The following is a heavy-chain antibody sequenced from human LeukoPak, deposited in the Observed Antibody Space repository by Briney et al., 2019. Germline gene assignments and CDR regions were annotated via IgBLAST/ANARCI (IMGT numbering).Heavy chain of an antibody. Sequence: GASVNVSCKASGYTFTSYYMHWVRQAPGQGLEWMGIINPSGGSTSYAQKFQGRVTMTRDTSTSTVYMELSSLRSEDTAVYYCASLPDFWSGYPHQFDYWGQGTLVTVSS. V-gene: IGHV1-46*01. D-gene: IGHD3-3*01. J-gene: IGHJ4*02. CDR2: INPSGGST. CDR3: ASLPDFWSGYPHQFDY. CDR1: GYTFTSYY.